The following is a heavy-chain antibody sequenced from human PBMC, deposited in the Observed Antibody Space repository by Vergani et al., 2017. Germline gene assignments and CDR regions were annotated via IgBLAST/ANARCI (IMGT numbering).Heavy chain of an antibody. V-gene: IGHV3-23*04. CDR1: GFTFSSYS. Sequence: EVQLVESGGGLVQPGGSLRLSCAASGFTFSSYSMNWVRQAPGKGLEWVSAISGSGGSTYYADSVKGRFTISRDNSKNTLYLQMNSLRAEDTAVYYCAKAPRSGWWGDHFDYWGQGTLVTVSS. D-gene: IGHD6-19*01. CDR3: AKAPRSGWWGDHFDY. J-gene: IGHJ4*02. CDR2: ISGSGGST.